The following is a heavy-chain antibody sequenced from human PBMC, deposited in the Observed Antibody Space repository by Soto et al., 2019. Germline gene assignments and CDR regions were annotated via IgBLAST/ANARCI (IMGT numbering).Heavy chain of an antibody. CDR1: GGSISSSSYY. D-gene: IGHD3-10*01. CDR3: AREFYYGSASLGVHNAFEI. J-gene: IGHJ3*02. Sequence: SSETLSLTCTVSGGSISSSSYYWGWIRQPPGKGLEWIGSIYYSGNTYYNPSLKSRLSISVDTSKNQFSLKLSSVTAADTAVYYCAREFYYGSASLGVHNAFEIWGQGTMVTVSS. V-gene: IGHV4-39*02. CDR2: IYYSGNT.